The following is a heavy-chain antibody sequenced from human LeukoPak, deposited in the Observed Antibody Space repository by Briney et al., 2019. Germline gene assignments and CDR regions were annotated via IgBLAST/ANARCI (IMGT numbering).Heavy chain of an antibody. J-gene: IGHJ5*02. CDR1: GASVSSGSYY. CDR2: IYYTGST. D-gene: IGHD1-26*01. CDR3: ARNPVGSWFDP. Sequence: SETLSLTCTVSGASVSSGSYYWSWLRQPPGKGLEWIGYIYYTGSTSYNPSLKSRVTISVDTSKNQFSLKLSSVTAADTAVYFCARNPVGSWFDPWGQGTLVTVSS. V-gene: IGHV4-61*01.